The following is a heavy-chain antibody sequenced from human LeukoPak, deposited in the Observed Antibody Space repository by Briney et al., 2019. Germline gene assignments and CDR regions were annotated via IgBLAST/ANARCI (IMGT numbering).Heavy chain of an antibody. V-gene: IGHV4-39*07. J-gene: IGHJ6*03. CDR1: GGSISSSSYY. CDR2: IYYSGST. CDR3: AGVGRFLEWSGGYYYYYMDV. D-gene: IGHD3-3*01. Sequence: SETLSLTCTVSGGSISSSSYYWGWIRQPPGKGLEWIGSIYYSGSTYYNPSLKSRVTISVDTSKNQFSLKLSSVTAADTAVYYCAGVGRFLEWSGGYYYYYMDVWGKGTTVTVSS.